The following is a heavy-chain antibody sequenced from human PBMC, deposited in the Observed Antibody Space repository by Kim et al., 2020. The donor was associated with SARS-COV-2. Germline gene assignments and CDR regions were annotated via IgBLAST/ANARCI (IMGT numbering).Heavy chain of an antibody. J-gene: IGHJ4*02. D-gene: IGHD1-26*01. CDR3: AETKLYRGSGAPGPLDD. V-gene: IGHV3-23*01. Sequence: AKGRFSISRDNAKNTLYLQMNSLRAEDTAVYGCAETKLYRGSGAPGPLDDWGQGTLVTVSS.